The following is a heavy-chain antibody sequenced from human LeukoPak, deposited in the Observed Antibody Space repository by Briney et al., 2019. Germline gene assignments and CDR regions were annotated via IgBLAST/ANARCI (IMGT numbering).Heavy chain of an antibody. CDR3: ARSTFLEWLPNWFDP. CDR2: IYYSGST. CDR1: GGSISSYY. D-gene: IGHD3-3*01. Sequence: NTSETLSLTCTVSGGSISSYYWSWIRQPPGKGLEWIGYIYYSGSTNYNPSLKSRVTISVDTSKNQFSLKLSSVTAADTAVYYCARSTFLEWLPNWFDPWGQGTLVTVSS. V-gene: IGHV4-59*01. J-gene: IGHJ5*02.